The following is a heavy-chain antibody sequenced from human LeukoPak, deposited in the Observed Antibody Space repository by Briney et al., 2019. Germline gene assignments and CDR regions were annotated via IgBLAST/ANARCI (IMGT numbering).Heavy chain of an antibody. V-gene: IGHV4-39*01. Sequence: PSETLSLTCTVSGGSISSSSYYWGWIRQPPGRGLEWIGSTYYSGSTYYNPSLKSRVTISVDTSKNQFSLKLSSVTAADTAVYYCARQEELGYCSGGSCYRNDAFISGAKGQWSPSLQ. CDR3: ARQEELGYCSGGSCYRNDAFIS. CDR1: GGSISSSSYY. D-gene: IGHD2-15*01. J-gene: IGHJ3*02. CDR2: TYYSGST.